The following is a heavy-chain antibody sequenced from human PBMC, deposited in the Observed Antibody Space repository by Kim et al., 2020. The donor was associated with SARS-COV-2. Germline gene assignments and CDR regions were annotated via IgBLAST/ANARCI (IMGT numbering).Heavy chain of an antibody. Sequence: GGSLRLSCAVSGFTFTNVRMSWVRQTPGKGLEWVGRINSKIDGETTDYASSVKGRVSISRDEAKNTLYLQMTSLKIEDTAVYYCTTHRVVAGLFDYLGQGTQITRSS. CDR3: TTHRVVAGLFDY. CDR2: INSKIDGETT. J-gene: IGHJ4*02. CDR1: GFTFTNVR. V-gene: IGHV3-15*01. D-gene: IGHD6-19*01.